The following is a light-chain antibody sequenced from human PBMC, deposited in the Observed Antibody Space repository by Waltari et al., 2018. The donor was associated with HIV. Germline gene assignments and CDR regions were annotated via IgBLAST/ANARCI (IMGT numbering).Light chain of an antibody. CDR1: ALPKQY. Sequence: SYELTTPPSVSASPGQKARITCSGDALPKQYVYWYQPRPGQAPVLVINKDNERPSGIPERFSGSSSGTTVTLTISGVQAEDEADYYCQSVESSGSRVFGGGTKLTVL. J-gene: IGLJ3*02. V-gene: IGLV3-25*03. CDR2: KDN. CDR3: QSVESSGSRV.